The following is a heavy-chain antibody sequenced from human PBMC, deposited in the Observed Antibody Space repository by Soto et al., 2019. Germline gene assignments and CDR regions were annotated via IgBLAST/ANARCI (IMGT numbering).Heavy chain of an antibody. J-gene: IGHJ5*02. CDR3: AKVHMVGITGTTRWFDP. D-gene: IGHD1-7*01. V-gene: IGHV3-23*01. CDR1: GFTFKNFA. CDR2: ISGSGGST. Sequence: PGVSLGLSCAASGFTFKNFAMSWVRQAPGKGLEWVSAISGSGGSTYYADSVKGRFTISRDNSKNTLYLQMNSLRAEDTAVYYCAKVHMVGITGTTRWFDPWGQGTLVTVSS.